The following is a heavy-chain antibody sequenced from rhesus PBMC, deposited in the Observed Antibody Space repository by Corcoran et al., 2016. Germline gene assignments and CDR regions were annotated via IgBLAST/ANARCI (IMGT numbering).Heavy chain of an antibody. V-gene: IGHV4-160*01. CDR2: IRSGGRT. CDR3: ARGTRAAGLPLSYDY. D-gene: IGHD6-13*01. J-gene: IGHJ4*01. Sequence: QVQLQQWGEGLVKPSETLSLTCAVYGGAISSNYWSWLRQPPGNGLVWIGRIRSGGRTNYNPSLKSRVTISTDTCKNQFCLELSCVTAADAAVYYCARGTRAAGLPLSYDYWGQGVLVTVSS. CDR1: GGAISSNY.